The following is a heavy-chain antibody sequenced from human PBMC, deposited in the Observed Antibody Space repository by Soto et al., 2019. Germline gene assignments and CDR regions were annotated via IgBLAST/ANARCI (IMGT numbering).Heavy chain of an antibody. D-gene: IGHD3-9*01. CDR3: AKAGIFDWLFMDV. Sequence: GGSLRLSCAASGFTFSSYAMSWVRQAPGKGLEWVSAISGSGASTYYADSVKGRFTISRANSKNPLYLQMNSLRAEDRAVYYCAKAGIFDWLFMDVWGQGTTVTVSS. J-gene: IGHJ6*02. CDR2: ISGSGAST. V-gene: IGHV3-23*01. CDR1: GFTFSSYA.